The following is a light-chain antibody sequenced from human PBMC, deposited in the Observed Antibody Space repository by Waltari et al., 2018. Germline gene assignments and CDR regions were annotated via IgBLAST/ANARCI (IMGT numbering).Light chain of an antibody. CDR2: DIN. CDR3: LSYAGANDFLA. V-gene: IGLV2-8*01. Sequence: QSALTQPPSASGSLGQSVTISCTGTSRDVGSFDYFSWYQQHPGKVPRLIIYDINQRPSGWPDRFSGSKSGNTASLTVSGLRPEDEADYYCLSYAGANDFLAFGGGTTLTVL. J-gene: IGLJ2*01. CDR1: SRDVGSFDY.